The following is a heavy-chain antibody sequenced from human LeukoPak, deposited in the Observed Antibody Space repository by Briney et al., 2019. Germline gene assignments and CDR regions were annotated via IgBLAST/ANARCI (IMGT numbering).Heavy chain of an antibody. D-gene: IGHD6-19*01. CDR2: INHSGST. CDR1: GGSFSGYY. CDR3: ESHSSGWPKYYFDY. V-gene: IGHV4-34*01. Sequence: SETLSLTCAVYGGSFSGYYWSWIRQPPGKGLEWIGEINHSGSTNYNPSLKSRVTISVDTSKNQFSLKLSSVTAADTAVYYCESHSSGWPKYYFDYWGQGTLVTVSS. J-gene: IGHJ4*02.